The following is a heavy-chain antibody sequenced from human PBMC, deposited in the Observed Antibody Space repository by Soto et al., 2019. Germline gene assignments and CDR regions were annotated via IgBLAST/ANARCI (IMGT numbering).Heavy chain of an antibody. V-gene: IGHV1-18*01. CDR3: EREPVIWLGVPADYPFDV. J-gene: IGHJ3*01. CDR2: ISAYNGNT. Sequence: QVHLVQSGAEVKKPGASVKVSCKASGYTFTNYGISWVRQAPGQGLERMGWISAYNGNTYYAQKLQGRVTLTTETSTITAYMDLRSLRSDDTAIYYCEREPVIWLGVPADYPFDVWGQGTMVTVS. CDR1: GYTFTNYG. D-gene: IGHD3-10*01.